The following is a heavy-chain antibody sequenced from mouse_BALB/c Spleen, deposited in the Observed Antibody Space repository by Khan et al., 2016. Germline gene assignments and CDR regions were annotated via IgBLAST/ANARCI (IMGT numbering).Heavy chain of an antibody. V-gene: IGHV3-2*02. CDR1: GYSITSDYA. Sequence: EVQLQESGPGLVKPSQSLSLTCTVTGYSITSDYAWNWIRQFPGNKLEWMAYISYSGSTSYNPSLKSRISITRDTSKNQFFLQLISVTTEDTATYYCARNWDAMDYWGHGTSVTVSS. CDR2: ISYSGST. D-gene: IGHD4-1*01. CDR3: ARNWDAMDY. J-gene: IGHJ4*01.